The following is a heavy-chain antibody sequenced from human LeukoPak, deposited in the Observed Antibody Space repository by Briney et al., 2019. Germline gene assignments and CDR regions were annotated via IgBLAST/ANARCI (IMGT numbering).Heavy chain of an antibody. D-gene: IGHD4-11*01. CDR2: IIPIFGTA. V-gene: IGHV1-69*13. J-gene: IGHJ4*02. CDR3: ARHSTDYIMFDY. Sequence: GASVKVSCKASGGTFSSYAISWVRQAPGQGLEWMGGIIPIFGTANYAQKSQGRVTITADESTSTAYMELSSLRSEDTAVYYCARHSTDYIMFDYWGQGTLVTVSS. CDR1: GGTFSSYA.